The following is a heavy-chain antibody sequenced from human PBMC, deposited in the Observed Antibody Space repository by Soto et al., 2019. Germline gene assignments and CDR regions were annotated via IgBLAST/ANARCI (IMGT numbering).Heavy chain of an antibody. CDR2: ISDSADRI. V-gene: IGHV3-23*01. J-gene: IGHJ4*02. CDR3: AILAHAKFDY. Sequence: GGSLRLSCKASGFSFSSNSMGWLRQAPGKGLDWVSSISDSADRIYYADSVRGRFTFSRDNSKNMMYLQMNSLRGEDTAVYYCAILAHAKFDYWGQGALVTVSS. CDR1: GFSFSSNS.